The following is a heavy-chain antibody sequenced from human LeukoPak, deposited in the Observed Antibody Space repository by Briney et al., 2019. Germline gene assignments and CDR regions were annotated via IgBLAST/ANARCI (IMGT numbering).Heavy chain of an antibody. J-gene: IGHJ6*03. CDR1: GYNFTSYY. CDR2: IIPIFGTA. CDR3: ATRRDIVATIGYYYYYMDV. Sequence: SVNVSCKASGYNFTSYYMHWVRQAPGQGLEWMGGIIPIFGTANYAQKFQGRVTITADESTSTAYMELSSLRSEDTAVYYCATRRDIVATIGYYYYYMDVWGKGTTVTVSS. V-gene: IGHV1-69*13. D-gene: IGHD5-12*01.